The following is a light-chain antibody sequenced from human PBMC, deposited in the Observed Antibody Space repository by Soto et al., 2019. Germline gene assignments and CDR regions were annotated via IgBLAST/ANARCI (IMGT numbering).Light chain of an antibody. J-gene: IGKJ1*01. Sequence: DIVMTQSPATLSVSPGERATLSCRASQSVSSSYLAWYQQKPGQAPRLLIYGASSRATGIPDRFSGSGSGTEFTLTISSLQSEDFAVYYCQQYNNWPPWTFGQGTKVDIK. CDR2: GAS. CDR1: QSVSSSY. V-gene: IGKV3D-15*01. CDR3: QQYNNWPPWT.